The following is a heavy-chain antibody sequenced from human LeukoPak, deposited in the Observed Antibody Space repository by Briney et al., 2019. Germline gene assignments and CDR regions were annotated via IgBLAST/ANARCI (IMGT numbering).Heavy chain of an antibody. CDR2: ISYDGSNK. Sequence: PGKSLRLSCGASGFTFSSYAMHWVRQAPGKGLEWVAVISYDGSNKYYADSVKGRITISRDNSKITLYLQTNSLRTEDTAVFYCARPPNLCTRSNCYNYYYYSMDAGGQGPRVTVS. CDR1: GFTFSSYA. D-gene: IGHD2-2*02. J-gene: IGHJ6*02. V-gene: IGHV3-30-3*01. CDR3: ARPPNLCTRSNCYNYYYYSMDA.